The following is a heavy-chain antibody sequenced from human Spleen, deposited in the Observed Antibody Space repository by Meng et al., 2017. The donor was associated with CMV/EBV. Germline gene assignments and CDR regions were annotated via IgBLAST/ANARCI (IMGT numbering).Heavy chain of an antibody. CDR3: VTARRGYCGGTSCFGWFGP. Sequence: QVQLQESGPGLVQPSXXXXXTXXAXXGSFSNGDYYWNWIRQTPGKGLEWIGWIHYSGYTNYNPTLRSRVTVSLNTSKNQFSLKLSSVTAADTAVYYCVTARRGYCGGTSCFGWFGPWGQGTLVTVSS. CDR1: XGSFSNGDYY. CDR2: IHYSGYT. V-gene: IGHV4-30-4*08. D-gene: IGHD2-15*01. J-gene: IGHJ5*02.